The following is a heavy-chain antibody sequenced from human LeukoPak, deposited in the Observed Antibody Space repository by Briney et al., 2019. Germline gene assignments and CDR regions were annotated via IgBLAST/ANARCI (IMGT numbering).Heavy chain of an antibody. Sequence: GGSLRLSCAASGLTVSSNYMSWVRQAPGKGLEWVSLIYSSGSTYYADSVKGRFTISRDNSKNTLYLQMNSLRAEDTAVYYCAKDSVGAGPIYNWFDPWGQGTLVTVSS. V-gene: IGHV3-53*01. J-gene: IGHJ5*02. CDR3: AKDSVGAGPIYNWFDP. CDR2: IYSSGST. CDR1: GLTVSSNY. D-gene: IGHD6-19*01.